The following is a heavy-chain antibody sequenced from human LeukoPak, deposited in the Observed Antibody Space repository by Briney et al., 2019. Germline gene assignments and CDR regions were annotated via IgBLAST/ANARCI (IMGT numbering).Heavy chain of an antibody. CDR3: ARSLGSGDGYNYYYYYYMDV. Sequence: GGSLRLSCAASGFTFSDYYMSWIRQAPGKGLEWVSYISSSGSTIYYADSVKGRFTISRDNAKNSLYLQMNRLRAEDTAVYYCARSLGSGDGYNYYYYYYMDVWGKGTTVTISS. J-gene: IGHJ6*03. D-gene: IGHD5-24*01. CDR1: GFTFSDYY. CDR2: ISSSGSTI. V-gene: IGHV3-11*04.